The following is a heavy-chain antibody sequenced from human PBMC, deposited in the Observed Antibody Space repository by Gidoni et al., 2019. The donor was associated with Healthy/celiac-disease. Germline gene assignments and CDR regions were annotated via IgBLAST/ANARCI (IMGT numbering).Heavy chain of an antibody. CDR1: GFTFSSYS. CDR3: ARKGSETTVTTRPYYDYYGMDV. J-gene: IGHJ6*02. D-gene: IGHD4-4*01. Sequence: EVQLVESGGGLVKPGGSLRLSCAASGFTFSSYSMTWVRQAPGKGLEWVSSISSSSSYIYYADSVKGRFTISRDNAKNSLYLQMNSLRGEDTAVYYCARKGSETTVTTRPYYDYYGMDVWGQGTTVTVSS. CDR2: ISSSSSYI. V-gene: IGHV3-21*01.